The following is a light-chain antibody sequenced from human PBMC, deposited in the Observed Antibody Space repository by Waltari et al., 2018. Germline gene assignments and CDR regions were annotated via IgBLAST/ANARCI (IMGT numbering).Light chain of an antibody. V-gene: IGKV1-5*03. CDR2: EAS. Sequence: DIQMTQSPSSLSASVGDRVTITCRASQSISRWVAWYQQKPGNTTKPLISEASTLESGVPSRFSGSGSGSEFTLTISSLQPADFATYYCQHFTSYPYTFGQGTKLEI. CDR1: QSISRW. CDR3: QHFTSYPYT. J-gene: IGKJ2*01.